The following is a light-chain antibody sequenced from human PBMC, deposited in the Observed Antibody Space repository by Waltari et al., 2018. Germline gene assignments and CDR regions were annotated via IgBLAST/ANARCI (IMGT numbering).Light chain of an antibody. CDR1: QSVLYTTDNKNY. V-gene: IGKV4-1*01. CDR3: QQYYDIPVT. J-gene: IGKJ2*01. Sequence: DIVMTQSPDSLPVSLGERATLNFKSSQSVLYTTDNKNYLAWYQQKPGQSPKLLIYWASTRESGVPDRFSGSGSGTDFTLTISGLQADDAAIYFCQQYYDIPVTFGQGTRLEIK. CDR2: WAS.